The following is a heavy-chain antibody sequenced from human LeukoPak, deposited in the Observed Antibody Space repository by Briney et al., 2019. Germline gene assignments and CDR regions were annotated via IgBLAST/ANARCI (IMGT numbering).Heavy chain of an antibody. J-gene: IGHJ6*02. CDR2: IKQDGSEK. Sequence: GGSLRLSCAASGFTFSSYWMSWVRQAPGKGLEWVANIKQDGSEKYYVDSVKGRFTISRDNAKNSLYLQMNSLRAEDTAVYYCARDRPYDFYYYYGMDVWGRGTTVTVSS. CDR3: ARDRPYDFYYYYGMDV. CDR1: GFTFSSYW. D-gene: IGHD3-3*01. V-gene: IGHV3-7*01.